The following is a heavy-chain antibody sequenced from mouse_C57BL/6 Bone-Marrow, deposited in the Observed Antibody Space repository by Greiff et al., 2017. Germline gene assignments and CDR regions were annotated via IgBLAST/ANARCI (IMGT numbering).Heavy chain of an antibody. J-gene: IGHJ2*01. V-gene: IGHV1-50*01. D-gene: IGHD2-2*01. CDR1: GYTFTSYW. CDR3: ARSRYGYDPYY. CDR2: IDPSDSYT. Sequence: QVQLQQPGAELVKPGASVKLSCKASGYTFTSYWMQWVKQRPGQGLEWIGEIDPSDSYTNYNQKFKGKATLTVDTSSSTAYMQRSSLTSEDSAVYYCARSRYGYDPYYWGQGTTLTVSS.